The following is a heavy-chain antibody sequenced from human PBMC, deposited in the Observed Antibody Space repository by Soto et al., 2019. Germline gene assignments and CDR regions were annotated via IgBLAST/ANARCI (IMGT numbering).Heavy chain of an antibody. CDR2: IYYSGST. D-gene: IGHD6-13*01. Sequence: WETLSLTCTVSGGSISSSSYYWGWIRQPPGKGLEWIGSIYYSGSTYYNPSLKSRVTISVDTSKNQFSLKLSSVTAADTAVYYCATYSSSWYVVYWGQGTLVTVS. CDR1: GGSISSSSYY. J-gene: IGHJ4*02. CDR3: ATYSSSWYVVY. V-gene: IGHV4-39*01.